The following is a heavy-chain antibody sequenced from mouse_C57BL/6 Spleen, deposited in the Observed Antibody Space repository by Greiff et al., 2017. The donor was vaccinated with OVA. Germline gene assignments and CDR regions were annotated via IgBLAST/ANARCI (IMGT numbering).Heavy chain of an antibody. CDR2: INPSNGGT. Sequence: QVQLQQPGTELVKPGASVKLSCKASGYTFTSYWRHGVKRRPGQGLEWIGNINPSNGGTNYNEKFKSKATLTVDKSSSTAYMQLSSLTSEDSAVYYCARLYYSNSFYAMDYWGQGTSVTVSS. CDR1: GYTFTSYW. D-gene: IGHD2-5*01. J-gene: IGHJ4*01. CDR3: ARLYYSNSFYAMDY. V-gene: IGHV1-53*01.